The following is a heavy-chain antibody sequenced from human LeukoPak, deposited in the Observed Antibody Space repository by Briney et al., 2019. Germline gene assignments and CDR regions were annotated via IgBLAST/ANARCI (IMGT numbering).Heavy chain of an antibody. D-gene: IGHD1-7*01. J-gene: IGHJ5*02. CDR1: GFTFSSYA. Sequence: GGSLRFSCAASGFTFSSYAMSWVRQAPRKGLEWVSAISGSGGSTNYADSVKGRFTISRDNSKNTLYLQMNSLRAEDTAVYYCASRKLELRFDPWGQGTLVTVSS. CDR3: ASRKLELRFDP. CDR2: ISGSGGST. V-gene: IGHV3-23*01.